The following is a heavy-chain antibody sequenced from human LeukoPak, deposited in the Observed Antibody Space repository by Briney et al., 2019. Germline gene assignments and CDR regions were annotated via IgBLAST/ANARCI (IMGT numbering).Heavy chain of an antibody. V-gene: IGHV4-38-2*02. Sequence: SETLSLTCTVSGFSIISGYYWGWIRQPPGKGLEWIGSIYHSGSTYYNPSLKNRVTISVDTSKNQFSLKLTSVTAADTAVYYCARDPSITMVRGNFDYWGQGTLVTVSS. CDR3: ARDPSITMVRGNFDY. CDR1: GFSIISGYY. CDR2: IYHSGST. J-gene: IGHJ4*02. D-gene: IGHD3-10*01.